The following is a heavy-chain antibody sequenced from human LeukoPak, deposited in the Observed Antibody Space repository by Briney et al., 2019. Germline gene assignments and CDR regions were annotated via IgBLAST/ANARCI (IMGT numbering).Heavy chain of an antibody. Sequence: PGGSLRLSCAASGFTFSSYSMNWVRQAPGKGLVWVSRINSDGSSTSYADSVKGRFTISRDNAKNTLYLQMNSLRAEDTAVYYCARQIDDYDFWSGYPDYWGQGTLVTVSS. D-gene: IGHD3-3*01. J-gene: IGHJ4*02. CDR1: GFTFSSYS. V-gene: IGHV3-74*01. CDR2: INSDGSST. CDR3: ARQIDDYDFWSGYPDY.